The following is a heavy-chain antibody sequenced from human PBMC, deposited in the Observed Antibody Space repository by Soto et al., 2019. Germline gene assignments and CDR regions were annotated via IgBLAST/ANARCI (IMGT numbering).Heavy chain of an antibody. Sequence: SQTLSLTCAISGDSVSGSSAAWNWIRQSPSRGLEWLGRTYYRSEWHSDYAVSVKSRITINADTSKNQFSLQLNSVTPEDTAVYYCASGYSLRNWGQGTLITVSS. V-gene: IGHV6-1*01. CDR2: TYYRSEWHS. J-gene: IGHJ4*02. D-gene: IGHD5-18*01. CDR3: ASGYSLRN. CDR1: GDSVSGSSAA.